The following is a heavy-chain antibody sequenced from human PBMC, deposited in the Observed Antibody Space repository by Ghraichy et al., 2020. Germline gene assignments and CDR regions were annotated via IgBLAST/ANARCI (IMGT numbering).Heavy chain of an antibody. D-gene: IGHD5-12*01. CDR1: GASIINYY. J-gene: IGHJ4*02. V-gene: IGHV4-59*01. Sequence: SETLSLTCTVSGASIINYYCSWIRQPPGKGLEWIGYIYYSGSTNSNPSLKSRVTISVDTTKNQFSLKLNSVTAADTAVYYCARDLRSGYGPFDYWGQGTRVTVSS. CDR2: IYYSGST. CDR3: ARDLRSGYGPFDY.